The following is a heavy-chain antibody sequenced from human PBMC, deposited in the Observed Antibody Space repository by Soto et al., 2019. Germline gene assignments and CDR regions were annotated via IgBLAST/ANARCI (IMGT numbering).Heavy chain of an antibody. CDR2: INHSGST. V-gene: IGHV4-34*01. Sequence: SETLSLTCAVYGGSFSGYYWSWIRQPPGKGLEWIGEINHSGSTNYNPSLKSRVTISVDTSKNQFSLKLSSVTAADTAVYYCARVNLGSWYYYTSPVPGHIIFDYWGQGTLVTVSS. CDR1: GGSFSGYY. J-gene: IGHJ4*02. D-gene: IGHD6-13*01. CDR3: ARVNLGSWYYYTSPVPGHIIFDY.